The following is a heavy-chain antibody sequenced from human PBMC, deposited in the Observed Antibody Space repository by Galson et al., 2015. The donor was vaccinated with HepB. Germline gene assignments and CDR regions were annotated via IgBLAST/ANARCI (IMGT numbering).Heavy chain of an antibody. CDR2: IGVNDGSI. CDR1: GFTFSSYA. D-gene: IGHD5-12*01. Sequence: SLRLSCAASGFTFSSYATNWVRQAPGKGLEWVSGIGVNDGSIYYANSVKGRFTISRDNSKNTLYLQVNSLRVEDTAIYYCAKGRPERPPEHRGYDLPDYWGQGTLVTVSS. V-gene: IGHV3-23*01. CDR3: AKGRPERPPEHRGYDLPDY. J-gene: IGHJ4*02.